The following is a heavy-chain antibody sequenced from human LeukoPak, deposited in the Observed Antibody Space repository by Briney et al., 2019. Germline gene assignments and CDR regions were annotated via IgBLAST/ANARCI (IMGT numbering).Heavy chain of an antibody. D-gene: IGHD3-3*01. J-gene: IGHJ4*02. Sequence: SETLSLTCAVYGGTFSGYYWSWIRRPPGKGLEWIGEINHSGSTNNNPSLKSRVTISVDTSKNQFSLKLSSVTAADTAVYYCARAPYDYDFWSGYQNYWGQGTLVTVSS. CDR3: ARAPYDYDFWSGYQNY. V-gene: IGHV4-34*01. CDR2: INHSGST. CDR1: GGTFSGYY.